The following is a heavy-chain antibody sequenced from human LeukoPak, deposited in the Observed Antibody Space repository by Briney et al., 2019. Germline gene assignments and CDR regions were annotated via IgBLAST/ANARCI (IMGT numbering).Heavy chain of an antibody. Sequence: GGSLRLSCAASGFTSSNYAMNWVRQAPGKGLEWVSAISGSGADTHYADSVKGRFTISRDNSKNTLYLQMNSLRAEDTAIYFCAKELRRSPTYYFDYWGQGTLVTVSS. V-gene: IGHV3-23*01. J-gene: IGHJ4*02. D-gene: IGHD2-15*01. CDR2: ISGSGADT. CDR3: AKELRRSPTYYFDY. CDR1: GFTSSNYA.